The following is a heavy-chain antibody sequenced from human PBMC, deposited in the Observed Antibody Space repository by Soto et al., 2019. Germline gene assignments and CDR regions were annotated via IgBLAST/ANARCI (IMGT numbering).Heavy chain of an antibody. CDR3: ASSDGHPGDCFYYNGMDV. D-gene: IGHD2-21*01. J-gene: IGHJ6*02. V-gene: IGHV4-4*08. CDR1: GASIRNYY. CDR2: VYTPDYT. Sequence: SETLSLTCSVSGASIRNYYWHWVRQLPGKGLEWIGYVYTPDYTRYNSSLKSRVTISVDTSKSQFSLRLNSVTAADTAVYYCASSDGHPGDCFYYNGMDVWGQGTTVTVSS.